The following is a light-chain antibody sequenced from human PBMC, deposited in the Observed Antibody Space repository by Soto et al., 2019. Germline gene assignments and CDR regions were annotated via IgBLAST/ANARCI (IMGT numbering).Light chain of an antibody. J-gene: IGLJ2*01. Sequence: QSVLTQPASVSGSPGQSITISCAGTSSDIGGYNFVSWYQQHPGNAPKLMIYDVNNQPSGVSNRFSGSKSGNTASLTISGLQAEDEADYYCSSYTNNTTRRLFGGGTKLTVL. CDR3: SSYTNNTTRRL. CDR1: SSDIGGYNF. V-gene: IGLV2-14*03. CDR2: DVN.